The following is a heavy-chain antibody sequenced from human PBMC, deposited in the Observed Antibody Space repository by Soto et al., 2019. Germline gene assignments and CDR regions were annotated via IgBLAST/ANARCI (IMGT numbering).Heavy chain of an antibody. CDR3: ARAPPGPAPRWGV. CDR2: IYPTGTT. V-gene: IGHV4-30-2*01. CDR1: GGSISSGDYS. J-gene: IGHJ6*02. Sequence: SETLSLTCTVSGGSISSGDYSWSWIRQPPGKGLEWIGYIYPTGTTYYNPSLKNRVTISIDTSQNQFSLQLTSMTAADTAVYYCARAPPGPAPRWGVWGHGTTVTVSS. D-gene: IGHD3-16*01.